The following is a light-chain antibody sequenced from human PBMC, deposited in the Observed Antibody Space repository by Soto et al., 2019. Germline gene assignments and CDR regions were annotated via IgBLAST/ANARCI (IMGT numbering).Light chain of an antibody. CDR1: QSVSSN. V-gene: IGKV3-15*01. J-gene: IGKJ5*01. CDR3: QQYNNWPIT. Sequence: EIVMTQSPATLSVSPGERATLSCRASQSVSSNLAWYQQKPGQAPRLLIYDTSTRATGIPARFSGSGSGTEFTLTISSLQSEDFVVYYCQQYNNWPITFGQGTRLEIK. CDR2: DTS.